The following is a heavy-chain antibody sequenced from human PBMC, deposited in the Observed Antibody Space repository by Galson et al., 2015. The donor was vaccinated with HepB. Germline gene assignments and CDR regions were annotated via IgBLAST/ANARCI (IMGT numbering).Heavy chain of an antibody. CDR1: GGSFSGYY. CDR2: INHSGST. CDR3: ARGLIAAAHLDY. V-gene: IGHV4-34*01. Sequence: SETLSLTCAVYGGSFSGYYWSWIRQPPGKGLEWIGEINHSGSTNYNPSLKSRVTISVGTSKNQFSLKLSSVTAADTAVYYCARGLIAAAHLDYWGQGTLVTVSS. J-gene: IGHJ4*02. D-gene: IGHD6-13*01.